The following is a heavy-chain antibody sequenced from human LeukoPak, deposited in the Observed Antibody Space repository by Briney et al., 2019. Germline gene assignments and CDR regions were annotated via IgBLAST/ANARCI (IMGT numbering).Heavy chain of an antibody. CDR3: ARHRYCSGGSCYSFDY. CDR1: GGSISSYY. CDR2: IYYSGST. V-gene: IGHV4-59*01. Sequence: TASETLSLTCTVSGGSISSYYWSWIRQPPGKGLEWIGYIYYSGSTNYNPSLKSRVTISVDTSKNQFSLKLSSVTAADTAVYYCARHRYCSGGSCYSFDYWGQGTLVTVSS. J-gene: IGHJ4*02. D-gene: IGHD2-15*01.